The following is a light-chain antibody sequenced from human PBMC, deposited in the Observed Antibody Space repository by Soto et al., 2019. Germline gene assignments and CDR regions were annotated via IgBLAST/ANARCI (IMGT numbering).Light chain of an antibody. V-gene: IGKV1-33*01. CDR3: QQYDNLSWT. J-gene: IGKJ1*01. CDR2: DAS. Sequence: IQMTQSAFSLSASVGDRVTTTCRASQGISSWLAWYQQKPGKAPKLLIYDASNLETGVPSRFSGSGSGTDFTFTISSLQPEDIATYYCQQYDNLSWTFGQGTKVDIK. CDR1: QGISSW.